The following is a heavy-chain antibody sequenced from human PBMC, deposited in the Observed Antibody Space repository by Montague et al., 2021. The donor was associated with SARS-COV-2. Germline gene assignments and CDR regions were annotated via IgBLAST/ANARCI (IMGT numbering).Heavy chain of an antibody. J-gene: IGHJ6*03. CDR1: GGSFSRYY. CDR3: ARLGDGIVPSPILGLGPYYSFYYIDV. V-gene: IGHV4-34*01. D-gene: IGHD2-2*02. Sequence: SETLSLTCAVSGGSFSRYYWSWIRQPPGKGLEWIGEISHNGNTKYNPSLQSRVSISLDTSRNQFSLKVSSVTAADTAIYYCARLGDGIVPSPILGLGPYYSFYYIDVWGKGTTVTVSS. CDR2: ISHNGNT.